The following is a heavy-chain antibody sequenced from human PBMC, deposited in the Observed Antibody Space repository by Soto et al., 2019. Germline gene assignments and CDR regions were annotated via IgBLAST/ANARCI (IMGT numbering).Heavy chain of an antibody. CDR1: GASLSSSY. J-gene: IGHJ3*01. V-gene: IGHV4-59*01. Sequence: EKPFVTYTVSGASLSSSYWSWIRQSPGKRLEWIGYVHYTGSTKFNPSLDNRASISVDTSKNQFSLKLGSVSAADTAVYYCVRGYYDGRGYSNTFDLRCQGTIVT. D-gene: IGHD3-16*01. CDR3: VRGYYDGRGYSNTFDL. CDR2: VHYTGST.